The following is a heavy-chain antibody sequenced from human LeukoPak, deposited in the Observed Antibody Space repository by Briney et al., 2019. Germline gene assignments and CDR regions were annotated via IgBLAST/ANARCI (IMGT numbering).Heavy chain of an antibody. D-gene: IGHD3-22*01. V-gene: IGHV4-34*01. CDR2: INHSGST. J-gene: IGHJ6*03. CDR1: GGSFSGYY. CDR3: ARVAYYYDSSGYYYYYYVDV. Sequence: SETLSLTCAVYGGSFSGYYWSWIRQPPGKGLEWIGEINHSGSTNYNPSLKSRVTISVDTSKNQFSLKLSSVTAADTAVYYCARVAYYYDSSGYYYYYYVDVWGKGTTVTVSS.